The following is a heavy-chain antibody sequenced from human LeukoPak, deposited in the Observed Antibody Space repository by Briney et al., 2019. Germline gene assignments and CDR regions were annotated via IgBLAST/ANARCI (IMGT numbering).Heavy chain of an antibody. Sequence: GGSPRLSCAASGFTFSTYGINWVRQAPGKGLEWVSAISGSGGSTYYADSVKGRFTISRDNSKNTVSLQMESLRAEDTALYYCAKDYAVGSIDYWGQGTLVTVSS. J-gene: IGHJ4*02. V-gene: IGHV3-23*01. CDR3: AKDYAVGSIDY. CDR1: GFTFSTYG. CDR2: ISGSGGST. D-gene: IGHD3-16*01.